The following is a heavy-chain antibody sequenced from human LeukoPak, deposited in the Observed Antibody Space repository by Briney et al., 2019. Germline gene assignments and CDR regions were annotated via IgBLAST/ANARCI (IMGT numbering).Heavy chain of an antibody. D-gene: IGHD3-22*01. V-gene: IGHV3-66*02. Sequence: PGGSLRLSCAASGFTVSSTYMSWVRQAPGKGLEWVSVIYSGGSTFYADAVKGRFTISRDNSKNTLFLQMNSLRAEDTAVYYCARGYYDSSGYLGYWGQGTLVTVSS. CDR3: ARGYYDSSGYLGY. CDR1: GFTVSSTY. CDR2: IYSGGST. J-gene: IGHJ4*02.